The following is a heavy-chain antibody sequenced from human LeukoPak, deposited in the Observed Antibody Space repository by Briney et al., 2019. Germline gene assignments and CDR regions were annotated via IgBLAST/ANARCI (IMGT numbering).Heavy chain of an antibody. CDR3: ASPQLANYYYYGMDV. J-gene: IGHJ6*02. Sequence: SETLSLTCTVSGGSISSGGYYWSWIRQHPGKGLEWIGYIYYSGSTYYNSSLKSRVTISVDTSKNQFSLKLSSVTAADTAVYYCASPQLANYYYYGMDVWGQGTTVTVSS. CDR1: GGSISSGGYY. V-gene: IGHV4-31*03. CDR2: IYYSGST. D-gene: IGHD6-13*01.